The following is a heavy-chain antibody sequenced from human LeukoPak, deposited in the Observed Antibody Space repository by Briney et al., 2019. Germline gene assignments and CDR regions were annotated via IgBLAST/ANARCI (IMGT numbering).Heavy chain of an antibody. CDR2: IYNSGST. CDR1: GGSISNYY. V-gene: IGHV4-59*01. D-gene: IGHD1-1*01. J-gene: IGHJ4*02. Sequence: PSETLSLTCSVSGGSISNYYWSWIRQSPGKGPEWIGYIYNSGSTNYNPSLKSRVTISLDTSKKQFSLKLTSVTAADTAIYYCARQWGLYGTTDYWGQGTLVTVSS. CDR3: ARQWGLYGTTDY.